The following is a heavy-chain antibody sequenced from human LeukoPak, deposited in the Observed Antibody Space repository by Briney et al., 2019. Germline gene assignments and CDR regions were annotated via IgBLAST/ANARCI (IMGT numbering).Heavy chain of an antibody. CDR3: ARDLDQYNGRFGGFGHDF. CDR1: GYTSINYG. D-gene: IGHD3-10*01. CDR2: ISAYNGNT. Sequence: ASVKVSCKASGYTSINYGINWVRQAPGQGLEWMGWISAYNGNTNYAQSLQGRVTMTTDTSTSTVYMEMRSLTSDDTAVYYCARDLDQYNGRFGGFGHDFWGQGTLVTVSS. V-gene: IGHV1-18*01. J-gene: IGHJ4*02.